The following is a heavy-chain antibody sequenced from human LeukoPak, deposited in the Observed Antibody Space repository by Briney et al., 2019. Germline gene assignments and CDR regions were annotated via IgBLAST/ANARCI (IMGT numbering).Heavy chain of an antibody. CDR3: ARANGLNYPLPYYYYYGMDV. J-gene: IGHJ6*02. Sequence: SETLSLTCAVYGGSFSGYYWSWIRQPPGKGLEWIGEINHSGSTNYNPSLKSRVTISVDTSKNQFSLKLSSVTAADTAVYYCARANGLNYPLPYYYYYGMDVWGQGTTVTVSS. CDR1: GGSFSGYY. V-gene: IGHV4-34*01. D-gene: IGHD5-24*01. CDR2: INHSGST.